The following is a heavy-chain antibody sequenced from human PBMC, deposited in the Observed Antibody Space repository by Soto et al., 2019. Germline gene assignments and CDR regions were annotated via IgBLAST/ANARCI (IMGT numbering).Heavy chain of an antibody. D-gene: IGHD3-16*01. J-gene: IGHJ4*02. Sequence: QVQLVQSGAEVKKPGASVKVSCKASGYTFTSYGISWVRQAPGQGLEWMGWISAYNGNTNYAQKLQGRVTTTXDTXTXTAYVELRSLRSDDTAVYYWARGLPPGGRWGDPLDYWGQGTLVTVSS. CDR1: GYTFTSYG. V-gene: IGHV1-18*01. CDR3: ARGLPPGGRWGDPLDY. CDR2: ISAYNGNT.